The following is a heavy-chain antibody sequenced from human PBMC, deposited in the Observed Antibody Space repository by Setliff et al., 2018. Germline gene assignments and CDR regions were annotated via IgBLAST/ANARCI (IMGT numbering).Heavy chain of an antibody. CDR3: ARYNAREYYFDY. CDR1: GYSISSGYY. Sequence: KPSETLSLTCTVSGYSISSGYYWGWIRQPPGKGLEWIGSIYHSGSTYYNPSLKSRVTISVDTSKNQFSLKLSSVTAADTAVYYCARYNAREYYFDYWGQGTLVTVS. J-gene: IGHJ4*02. CDR2: IYHSGST. D-gene: IGHD1-20*01. V-gene: IGHV4-38-2*02.